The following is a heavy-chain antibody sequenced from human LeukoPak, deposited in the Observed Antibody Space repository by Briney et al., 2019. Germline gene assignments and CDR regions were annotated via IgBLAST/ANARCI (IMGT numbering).Heavy chain of an antibody. Sequence: ASVKVSCKASGYTFTGYYMHWVRQAPGQGLEWMGWVNPNSGGTNYAQKFQGRVTMTRDTSISTAYMELSRLRSDDTAVYYCARDTNSYYYDSSGYYFFDYWGQGTLVTVSS. J-gene: IGHJ4*02. D-gene: IGHD3-22*01. CDR2: VNPNSGGT. CDR1: GYTFTGYY. CDR3: ARDTNSYYYDSSGYYFFDY. V-gene: IGHV1-2*02.